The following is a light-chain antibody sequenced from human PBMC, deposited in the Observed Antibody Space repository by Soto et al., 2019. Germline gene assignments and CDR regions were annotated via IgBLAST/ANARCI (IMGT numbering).Light chain of an antibody. V-gene: IGKV1-33*01. CDR1: RDISVY. CDR3: QQYGSSLFT. J-gene: IGKJ3*01. Sequence: DIQMTQSPSSLSASVGDRVTITCQASRDISVYLNWYQQKPGRPPKLLVYDASNLQTGVPSRFSGSGSGTDFTLTISRLEPEDFAVYYCQQYGSSLFTFGPGTKVDIK. CDR2: DAS.